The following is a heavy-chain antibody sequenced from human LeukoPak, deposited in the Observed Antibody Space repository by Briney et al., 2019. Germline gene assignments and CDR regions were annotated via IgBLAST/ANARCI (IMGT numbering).Heavy chain of an antibody. CDR2: INPNSGGT. D-gene: IGHD3-10*01. CDR3: ARKPMARGVIHAFDI. J-gene: IGHJ3*02. CDR1: GYTFTGYY. Sequence: ASVKVSCKASGYTFTGYYMHWVRQAPGQGLEWMGWINPNSGGTNYAQKFQGRVTMTRDTSISTAYMELSRLRSDDTAVYYCARKPMARGVIHAFDIWGQGTMVTVSS. V-gene: IGHV1-2*02.